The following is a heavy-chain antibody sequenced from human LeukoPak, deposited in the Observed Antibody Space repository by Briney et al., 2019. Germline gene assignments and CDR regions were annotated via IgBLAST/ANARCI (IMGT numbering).Heavy chain of an antibody. CDR3: ARGYSGYDSILDY. J-gene: IGHJ4*02. D-gene: IGHD5-12*01. V-gene: IGHV3-30-3*01. Sequence: GGSLRLSCAASGFTFSSYAMHWVRQAPGKGLEWVAVISYDGSNKYYADSVKGRFTISRDNSKNTLYLQMNSLRAEDTAVYYCARGYSGYDSILDYWGQGTLVTVSS. CDR1: GFTFSSYA. CDR2: ISYDGSNK.